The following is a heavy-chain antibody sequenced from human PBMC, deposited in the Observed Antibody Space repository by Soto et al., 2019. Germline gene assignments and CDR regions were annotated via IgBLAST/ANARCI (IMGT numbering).Heavy chain of an antibody. CDR2: IIPIFVTS. V-gene: IGHV1-69*01. CDR3: ARSLDFKVYAGYPTVGVFFAF. D-gene: IGHD3-16*01. J-gene: IGHJ4*02. CDR1: RVSFRSSG. Sequence: GASLQVSCEDSRVSFRSSGISWVRQAPRKGLEWVGGIIPIFVTSHYAQKFQGRVSITADEWTNTAYMELSSLGSEDTAVYYCARSLDFKVYAGYPTVGVFFAFWGLGTWVPVSS.